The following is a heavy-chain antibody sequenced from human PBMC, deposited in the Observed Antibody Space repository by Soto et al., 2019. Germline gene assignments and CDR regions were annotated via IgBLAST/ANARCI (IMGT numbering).Heavy chain of an antibody. D-gene: IGHD3-10*01. J-gene: IGHJ6*02. Sequence: SVKVSCKASGGTFSSYAISWVRQAPGQGLEWMGGIIPIFGTANYAQKFQGRVTITADESTSTAYMELSSLRSEDTAVYYCARAYYDGSGSNARYYGMDVWGQGTTVTFSS. V-gene: IGHV1-69*13. CDR2: IIPIFGTA. CDR1: GGTFSSYA. CDR3: ARAYYDGSGSNARYYGMDV.